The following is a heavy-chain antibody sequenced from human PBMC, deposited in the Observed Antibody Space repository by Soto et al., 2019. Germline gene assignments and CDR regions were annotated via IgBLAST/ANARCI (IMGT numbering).Heavy chain of an antibody. D-gene: IGHD3-22*01. CDR1: GGSINRYY. Sequence: SETLSLTCTVSGGSINRYYATWIRKPPGKGLEWIGYIYHSGSTYYNPSLKSRVTISVDTSKNQFSLKLSSVTAADTAVYYCARRLYYDSSGFEGSSMDVWAQGTTVTVS. CDR2: IYHSGST. V-gene: IGHV4-59*04. J-gene: IGHJ6*02. CDR3: ARRLYYDSSGFEGSSMDV.